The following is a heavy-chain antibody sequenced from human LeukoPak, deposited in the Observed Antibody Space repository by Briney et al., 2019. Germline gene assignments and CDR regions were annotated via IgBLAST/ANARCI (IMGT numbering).Heavy chain of an antibody. CDR2: INHSGST. CDR1: AGSFSGYY. J-gene: IGHJ6*03. Sequence: PSETLSLTCAVYAGSFSGYYWSWIRQPPGKGLEWIGEINHSGSTNYNPSLKSRVTISVDTSKNQFSLKLSSVTAADTAVYYCARGRLTMVRGEAYYYMDVWGKGTTVTVSS. V-gene: IGHV4-34*01. CDR3: ARGRLTMVRGEAYYYMDV. D-gene: IGHD3-10*01.